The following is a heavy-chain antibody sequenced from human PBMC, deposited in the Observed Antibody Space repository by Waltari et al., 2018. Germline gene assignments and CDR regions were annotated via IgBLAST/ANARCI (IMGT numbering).Heavy chain of an antibody. D-gene: IGHD2-8*01. CDR2: ISSSRSTI. CDR3: ARGGGVYYFDY. V-gene: IGHV3-48*01. J-gene: IGHJ4*02. Sequence: EVQLVESGGGLVQSGGSLRLSCAASGFTFSSYSMNWVRQAPGKGLEWVSYISSSRSTIYYADSCKGRFTISRDNAKNSLYLQMNSLRAEDTAVYYCARGGGVYYFDYWGQGTLVTVSS. CDR1: GFTFSSYS.